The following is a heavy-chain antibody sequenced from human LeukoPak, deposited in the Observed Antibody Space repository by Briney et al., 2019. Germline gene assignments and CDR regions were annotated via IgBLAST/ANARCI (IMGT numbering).Heavy chain of an antibody. J-gene: IGHJ4*02. D-gene: IGHD6-19*01. CDR2: IIGSGVNT. CDR1: GFTVSSNY. V-gene: IGHV3-23*01. Sequence: GGSLRLSCAASGFTVSSNYMSWVRQAPGKGLEWVSAIIGSGVNTYYADSVKGRFTISRDNSKNTLYLQMNSLRAEDTAVYYCAKRLSHSFDSWGQGTLVTVSS. CDR3: AKRLSHSFDS.